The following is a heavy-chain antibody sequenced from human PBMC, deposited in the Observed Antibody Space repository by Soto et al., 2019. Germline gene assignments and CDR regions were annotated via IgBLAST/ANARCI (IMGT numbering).Heavy chain of an antibody. CDR3: ANPNHYIGTYRQAYYFDY. V-gene: IGHV3-23*01. J-gene: IGHJ4*02. CDR2: ISDSGGST. CDR1: GFTFSAYA. Sequence: EVQLLESGGDLVQPGGSLRLSCAASGFTFSAYAMSWVHQAPGKGLERVSSISDSGGSTYYADSVKGRFTISRDNSKNTLYLQMNSLRAEDTAVYYCANPNHYIGTYRQAYYFDYWGQGTLVTVSS. D-gene: IGHD1-26*01.